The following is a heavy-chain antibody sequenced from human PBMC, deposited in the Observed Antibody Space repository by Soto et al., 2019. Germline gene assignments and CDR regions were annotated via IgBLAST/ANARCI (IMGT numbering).Heavy chain of an antibody. CDR3: ARDWGGDSLEWLPPSPSYGMDV. V-gene: IGHV4-31*03. Sequence: SETLSLTCTASGGSISSGGYYWSWIRQHPGKGLEWIGYIYYSGSTYYNPSLKSRVTISVDTSKNQFSLKLSSVTAADTAVYYCARDWGGDSLEWLPPSPSYGMDVWGQGTTVTVSS. CDR1: GGSISSGGYY. D-gene: IGHD3-3*01. CDR2: IYYSGST. J-gene: IGHJ6*02.